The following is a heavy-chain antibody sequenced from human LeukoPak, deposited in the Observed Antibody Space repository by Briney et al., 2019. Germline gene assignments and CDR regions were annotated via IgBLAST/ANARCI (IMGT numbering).Heavy chain of an antibody. CDR1: GYTFTSYY. D-gene: IGHD2-8*01. J-gene: IGHJ4*02. Sequence: ASVKVSCKASGYTFTSYYMHWVRQAPGQGLEWMGIINPSGGSTSYAQKFQGRVTMTRDMSTSTVYMELSSLRSEDTAVYYCARVSCSNGVCYDYFDYWGQGTQVTVSS. CDR3: ARVSCSNGVCYDYFDY. V-gene: IGHV1-46*01. CDR2: INPSGGST.